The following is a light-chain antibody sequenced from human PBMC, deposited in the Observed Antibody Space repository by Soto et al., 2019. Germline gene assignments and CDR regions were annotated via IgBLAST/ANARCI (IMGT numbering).Light chain of an antibody. CDR1: QGIGDT. V-gene: IGKV3-15*01. J-gene: IGKJ4*01. CDR2: DTS. CDR3: QQYRSSPLT. Sequence: EVVKTQSPATLSVSPGEGVTLSCRASQGIGDTLAWYQHKPGQTPRLLIYDTSTRATGVPARFSGSGSVTDFTLTISRLEPEDFAVYYCQQYRSSPLTFGGGTKVDIK.